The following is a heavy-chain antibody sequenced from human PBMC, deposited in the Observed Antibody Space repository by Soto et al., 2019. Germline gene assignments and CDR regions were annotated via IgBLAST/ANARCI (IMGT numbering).Heavy chain of an antibody. J-gene: IGHJ4*02. D-gene: IGHD3-16*01. CDR1: GGTFSSYA. V-gene: IGHV1-69*06. CDR2: IIPIFGTA. CDR3: ARDIDDYVRGSYSV. Sequence: ASVKVSCKASGGTFSSYAISWVRQAPGQGLEWMGGIIPIFGTANYAQKFQGRVTITADKSTSTAYMELSSLRSEDTAVYYCARDIDDYVRGSYSVWGQGILVTVYS.